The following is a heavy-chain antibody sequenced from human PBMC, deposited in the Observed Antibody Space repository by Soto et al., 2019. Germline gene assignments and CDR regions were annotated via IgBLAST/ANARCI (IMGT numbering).Heavy chain of an antibody. CDR2: IIPIFGTA. J-gene: IGHJ6*02. Sequence: ASVKVSCKASGGTFSSYAISWVRQAPGQGLEWMGGIIPIFGTANYAQKFQGRVTITADESTSTAYMELSSLRSEDRAVYYCARDSGCVINGRPRSSCYYYGMDVWGQGTTVTVSS. D-gene: IGHD3-16*02. CDR1: GGTFSSYA. CDR3: ARDSGCVINGRPRSSCYYYGMDV. V-gene: IGHV1-69*13.